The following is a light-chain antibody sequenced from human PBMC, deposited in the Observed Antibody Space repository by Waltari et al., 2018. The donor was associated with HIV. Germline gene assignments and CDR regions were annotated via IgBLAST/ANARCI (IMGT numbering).Light chain of an antibody. Sequence: QSMLTQPPSVSAAPGQKVTTSSSGTGSNIAHNYISWYQHLPGAAPKLVIYDNDNRPSGIPDRFSGSKSGASATLVITGLQTGDEGDYYCGTWDSSLNAGVFGGGTKLTVL. CDR2: DND. CDR3: GTWDSSLNAGV. J-gene: IGLJ3*02. V-gene: IGLV1-51*01. CDR1: GSNIAHNY.